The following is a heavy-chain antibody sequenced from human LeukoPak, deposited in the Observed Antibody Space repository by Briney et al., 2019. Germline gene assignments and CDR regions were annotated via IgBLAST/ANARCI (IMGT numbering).Heavy chain of an antibody. CDR2: IIPIFGTA. CDR3: ARMLVDIVVVVAATGWFDP. J-gene: IGHJ5*02. D-gene: IGHD2-15*01. V-gene: IGHV1-69*13. CDR1: GGTFSSYA. Sequence: ASVKVSCKASGGTFSSYAISWVRQAPGQGLEWMGGIIPIFGTANYAQKFQGRVTITADESTSTAYMELSSLRSEDTAVYYCARMLVDIVVVVAATGWFDPWGQGTQVTVSS.